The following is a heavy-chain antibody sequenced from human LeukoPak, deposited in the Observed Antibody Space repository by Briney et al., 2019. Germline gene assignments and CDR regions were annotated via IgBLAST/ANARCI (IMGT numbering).Heavy chain of an antibody. D-gene: IGHD5-12*01. CDR3: ARGGRWLRLNAFDL. CDR1: GFTFSTYA. Sequence: GGSLRLSCAASGFTFSTYAMHWVRQTPGKGLEWVAVVSFDGTSKYYADSVKGRLTISRDNSKNTLYLQMNNGRTEDTAVYSWARGGRWLRLNAFDLWGQGTVVTASS. CDR2: VSFDGTSK. V-gene: IGHV3-30-3*01. J-gene: IGHJ3*01.